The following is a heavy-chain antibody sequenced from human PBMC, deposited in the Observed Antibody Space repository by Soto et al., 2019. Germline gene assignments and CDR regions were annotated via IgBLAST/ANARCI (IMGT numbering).Heavy chain of an antibody. CDR1: GGTFSRYA. Sequence: QVQLVQSGAEVKKPGSSVKVSCKASGGTFSRYAISWVRQAPGQGLAWMGGIIPIFGTANYAQKFQGRVTITADESTSPAYMELSSLRFEDTAVYYCARSIVGLTTTGWLDPWGQGTLVTVSS. CDR3: ARSIVGLTTTGWLDP. CDR2: IIPIFGTA. D-gene: IGHD1-26*01. V-gene: IGHV1-69*01. J-gene: IGHJ5*02.